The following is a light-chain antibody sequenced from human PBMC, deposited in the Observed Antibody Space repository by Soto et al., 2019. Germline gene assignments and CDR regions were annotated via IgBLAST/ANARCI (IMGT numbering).Light chain of an antibody. Sequence: EIVFTQSPSTLSLSPGERATLACRARQSVGSYFAWYQQNPGQAPRLLIYDASNRATGILASFSGSGSGTDFTLTVGSLAHDDFAVYYCQQRGNGTVTFGQGKR. CDR1: QSVGSY. J-gene: IGKJ5*01. CDR3: QQRGNGTVT. V-gene: IGKV3-11*01. CDR2: DAS.